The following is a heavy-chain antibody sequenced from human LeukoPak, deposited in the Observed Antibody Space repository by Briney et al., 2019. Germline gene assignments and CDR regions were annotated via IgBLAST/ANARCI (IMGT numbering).Heavy chain of an antibody. V-gene: IGHV3-30*02. CDR1: GFAFSNYG. Sequence: GGSLGLSCAASGFAFSNYGMHWVRQAPGKGLEWVAFLRRDGSDKYYADSVKGRFTISRDNSKNTVYLQMNSLRPEDTAVYYCAKDHSQNFDYWGQGTLVTVSS. J-gene: IGHJ4*02. CDR2: LRRDGSDK. CDR3: AKDHSQNFDY. D-gene: IGHD5-18*01.